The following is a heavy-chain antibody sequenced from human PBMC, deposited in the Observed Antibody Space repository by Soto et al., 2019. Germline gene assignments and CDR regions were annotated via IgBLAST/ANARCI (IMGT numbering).Heavy chain of an antibody. J-gene: IGHJ4*02. V-gene: IGHV1-18*01. CDR3: ARDEGGYDISTGYYKAHHFDY. CDR1: GYPFTHFY. D-gene: IGHD3-9*01. CDR2: ISPHNFNT. Sequence: ASVKVSCKASGYPFTHFYITWVRQAPGQGLEWMGAISPHNFNTNYAQKFRGRVTLTTEKSTNTAYMDLRSLTSDDTAVYFCARDEGGYDISTGYYKAHHFDYWGQGVGVTVSS.